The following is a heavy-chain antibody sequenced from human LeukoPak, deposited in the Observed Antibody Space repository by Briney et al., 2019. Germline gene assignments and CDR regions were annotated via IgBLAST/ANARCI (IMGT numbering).Heavy chain of an antibody. V-gene: IGHV1-69*06. Sequence: SVKVSCEASGGTFNSYAISWVQQAPGQGLEWMGGIIPIFGTTNYARKFRGRVTLTADKSTRTAYMELSSLRSEDTAVYYCARVYSASKLRGYSYLYWGQGTLVTVSS. CDR3: ARVYSASKLRGYSYLY. D-gene: IGHD5-18*01. J-gene: IGHJ4*02. CDR1: GGTFNSYA. CDR2: IIPIFGTT.